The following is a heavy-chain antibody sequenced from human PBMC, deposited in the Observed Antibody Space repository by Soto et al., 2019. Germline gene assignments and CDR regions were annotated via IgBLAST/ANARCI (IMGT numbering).Heavy chain of an antibody. V-gene: IGHV4-30-4*02. J-gene: IGHJ4*02. CDR3: ATESGSTYGYFDH. D-gene: IGHD5-18*01. CDR1: GASVTSDEDY. Sequence: SDTLSLTCTVSGASVTSDEDYWTWIRQSPGKGVEWIGYISNRGSPGYNPSLKTRLSMSVDRSKNQFTLRLTAVTAADTAVYFCATESGSTYGYFDHWGQGTQVTVSS. CDR2: ISNRGSP.